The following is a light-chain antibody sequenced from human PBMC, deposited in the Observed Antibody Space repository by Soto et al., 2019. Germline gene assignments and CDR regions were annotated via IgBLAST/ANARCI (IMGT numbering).Light chain of an antibody. CDR3: AAWDDSLRKV. CDR1: SSNIGSNY. CDR2: RNN. J-gene: IGLJ2*01. Sequence: QSVLTQPPSASVTPGPMVTISCSGSSSNIGSNYVYGYQKLPGTAPKLLIYRNNQRPSGVPDRLSGSKSGTSAALAISGLRSEDEADYYCAAWDDSLRKVFGGGTKLTVL. V-gene: IGLV1-47*01.